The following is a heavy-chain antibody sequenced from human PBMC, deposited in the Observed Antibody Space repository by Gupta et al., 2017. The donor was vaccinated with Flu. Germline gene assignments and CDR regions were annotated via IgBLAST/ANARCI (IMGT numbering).Heavy chain of an antibody. CDR3: ARMGSYGSGTLTN. CDR1: GINFVKST. Sequence: EAQLLESGGGLAPPGGSLRLSCGASGINFVKSTMGWVRQSPGKGLEWVATINSYGNHTYVRDYLQGRFTSARNNSRGALYLSWDSLRVDDTATYFCARMGSYGSGTLTNWGQG. V-gene: IGHV3-23*05. D-gene: IGHD3-16*01. CDR2: INSYGNHT. J-gene: IGHJ4*02.